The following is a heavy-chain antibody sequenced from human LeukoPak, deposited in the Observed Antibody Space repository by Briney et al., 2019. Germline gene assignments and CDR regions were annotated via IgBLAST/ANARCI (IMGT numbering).Heavy chain of an antibody. D-gene: IGHD1-7*01. J-gene: IGHJ4*02. CDR3: ARVGWNYEYYFDY. V-gene: IGHV4-59*11. CDR2: IHNSGST. Sequence: PSETLSLTCTVSGGSISSHFWSWIRQPPGKGLEWIGYIHNSGSTNYNPSLKSRVTISIDTSKNQFSLKLSSVTAADTAVYYCARVGWNYEYYFDYWGQGTLVTVSS. CDR1: GGSISSHF.